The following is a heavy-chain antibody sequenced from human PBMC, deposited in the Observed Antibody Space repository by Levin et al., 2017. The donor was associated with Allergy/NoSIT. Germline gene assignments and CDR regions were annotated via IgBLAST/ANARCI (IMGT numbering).Heavy chain of an antibody. Sequence: HPGGSLRLSCAASGFTFKNYAMHWVRQAPGKGLEWVIFISYDGSDKYYADSVKGRFTISRDNSKNTLYLQMNSLRAEDTAVYYCARQTVTSYGLDNWGQGTLVTVSS. J-gene: IGHJ4*02. V-gene: IGHV3-30-3*01. CDR1: GFTFKNYA. D-gene: IGHD4-17*01. CDR2: ISYDGSDK. CDR3: ARQTVTSYGLDN.